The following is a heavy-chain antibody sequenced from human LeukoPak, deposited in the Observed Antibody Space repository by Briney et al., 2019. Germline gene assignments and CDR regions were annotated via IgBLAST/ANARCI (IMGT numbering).Heavy chain of an antibody. CDR1: GIAFTSNA. Sequence: GGSLRLSCAASGIAFTSNAMTWVRQAPGEGLEWVSTISNGGGDTYYADSVKGRFTISRDNSKNTLYLQMNSLRAEDTAVYYCAKLDNSSSHFDYWGQGTLVTVSS. V-gene: IGHV3-23*01. J-gene: IGHJ4*02. CDR2: ISNGGGDT. D-gene: IGHD6-6*01. CDR3: AKLDNSSSHFDY.